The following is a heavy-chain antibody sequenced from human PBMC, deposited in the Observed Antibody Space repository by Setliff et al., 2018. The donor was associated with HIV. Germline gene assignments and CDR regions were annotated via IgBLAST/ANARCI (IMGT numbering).Heavy chain of an antibody. CDR3: ARAGYGMATGLRH. CDR1: GGSFSGYY. CDR2: INHSGST. Sequence: PSETLSLTCAVYGGSFSGYYWSWIRQPPGKGLEWIGEINHSGSTNYNPSLKSRGTISVDTSKNQFSLKLSSVTAADTAVYYCARAGYGMATGLRHWGQGTLVTVSS. D-gene: IGHD5-12*01. J-gene: IGHJ1*01. V-gene: IGHV4-34*01.